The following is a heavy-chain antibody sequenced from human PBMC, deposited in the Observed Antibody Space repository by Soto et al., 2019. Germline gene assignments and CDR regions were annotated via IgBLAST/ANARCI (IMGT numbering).Heavy chain of an antibody. Sequence: PSETLSLTCTVSGGSISSYYWSWIRQPPGKGLEWIGYIYYSGSTNYNPSLKSRVTISVDTSKNQFSLKLSSVTAADTAVYYCARGYCSGGSCQSDWFDTWGQGTLVTVSS. D-gene: IGHD2-15*01. CDR3: ARGYCSGGSCQSDWFDT. V-gene: IGHV4-59*01. CDR2: IYYSGST. CDR1: GGSISSYY. J-gene: IGHJ5*02.